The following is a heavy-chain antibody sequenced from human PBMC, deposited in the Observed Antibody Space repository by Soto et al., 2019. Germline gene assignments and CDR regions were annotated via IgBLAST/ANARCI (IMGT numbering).Heavy chain of an antibody. D-gene: IGHD3-9*01. CDR1: GYTFTSYG. V-gene: IGHV1-18*01. J-gene: IGHJ3*02. Sequence: QVQLVQSGAEVKKPGASVKVSCKASGYTFTSYGISWVRQAPGQGLEWMGWISAYNGNTNYAQKLQGRVTMTTDTSTRTPYMELRSLRSEDTAVYYCARVLRYFDWDEAFDIWGQGTMVTVSS. CDR3: ARVLRYFDWDEAFDI. CDR2: ISAYNGNT.